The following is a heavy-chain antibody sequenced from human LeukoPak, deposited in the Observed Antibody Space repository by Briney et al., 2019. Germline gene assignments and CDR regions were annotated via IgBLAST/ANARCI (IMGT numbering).Heavy chain of an antibody. CDR2: INHSGST. CDR3: ARGHKGSGITFGGVIVPDY. CDR1: GGSFSGYY. J-gene: IGHJ4*02. D-gene: IGHD3-16*02. V-gene: IGHV4-34*01. Sequence: SETLSLTCAAHGGSFSGYYWSLIRQPPRQGLHWIGEINHSGSTNYNPSLKSRVTISVDTSKNQFSLKLSSVAAADTAVYYCARGHKGSGITFGGVIVPDYWGQGTLVTVSS.